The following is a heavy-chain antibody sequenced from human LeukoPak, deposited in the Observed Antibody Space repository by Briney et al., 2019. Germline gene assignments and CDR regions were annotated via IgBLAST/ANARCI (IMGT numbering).Heavy chain of an antibody. Sequence: PSETLSLTCTVSGGSISSYYWSWIRQPPGKGLEWIGYINYSGSTNYNPSLKSRVTISVDTSKNQFSLKLSSVTAADTAVYYCARESYDYVWGSYRYTWFDPWGQGTLVTVSS. CDR3: ARESYDYVWGSYRYTWFDP. CDR1: GGSISSYY. J-gene: IGHJ5*02. CDR2: INYSGST. V-gene: IGHV4-59*01. D-gene: IGHD3-16*02.